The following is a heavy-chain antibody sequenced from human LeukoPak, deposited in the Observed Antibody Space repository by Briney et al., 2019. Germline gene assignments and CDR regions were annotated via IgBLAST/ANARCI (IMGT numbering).Heavy chain of an antibody. CDR1: GFTFSSYS. CDR2: ISSSSSYI. CDR3: AREDVAKYNWFDP. Sequence: PGGSLRLSCAASGFTFSSYSMNWVRQAPGKGLEWVSSISSSSSYIYYADSVKGRFTISRDNAKNSLYLQMNSLRAKDTAVYYCAREDVAKYNWFDPWGQGTLVTVSS. J-gene: IGHJ5*02. D-gene: IGHD2-15*01. V-gene: IGHV3-21*01.